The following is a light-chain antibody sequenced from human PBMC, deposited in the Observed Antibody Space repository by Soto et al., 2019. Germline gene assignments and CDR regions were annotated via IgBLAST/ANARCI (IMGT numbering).Light chain of an antibody. Sequence: EIVLTQSPGSLSLSPGQRATLSCRASQSVDTTFFAWYQKKPGQAPRLLIYGASKSATGIPDGFSGSGSGTDFTLIISRREPEDFAVYYCQQYMSSVTFGQGTKVEIK. CDR2: GAS. V-gene: IGKV3-20*01. CDR1: QSVDTTF. J-gene: IGKJ1*01. CDR3: QQYMSSVT.